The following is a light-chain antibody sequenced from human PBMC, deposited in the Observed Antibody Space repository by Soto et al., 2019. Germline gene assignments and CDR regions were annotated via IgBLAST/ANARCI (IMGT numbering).Light chain of an antibody. CDR1: SSDVGGYNY. V-gene: IGLV2-14*01. CDR3: SSYTSSSTPDV. CDR2: DVT. Sequence: QSVLTQPASVSGSPGQSITISCTGTSSDVGGYNYVSWYQQHPVKAPKLMIYDVTNRPSGVSDRFSGSKSGNTAFLTISGLQAEDEADYYCSSYTSSSTPDVFGTGTKVTVL. J-gene: IGLJ1*01.